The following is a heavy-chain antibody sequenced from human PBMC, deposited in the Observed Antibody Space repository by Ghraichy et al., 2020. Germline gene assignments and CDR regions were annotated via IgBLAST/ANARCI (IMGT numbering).Heavy chain of an antibody. CDR3: ARESGSYYDY. D-gene: IGHD1-26*01. V-gene: IGHV4-59*01. CDR1: GGSISSYY. CDR2: IYYSGST. Sequence: SETLSLTCTVSGGSISSYYWSWIWQPPGKGLEWIGYIYYSGSTNYNPSLKSRVTISVDTSKNQFSLKLSSVTAADTAVYYCARESGSYYDYWGQGTLVTVSS. J-gene: IGHJ4*02.